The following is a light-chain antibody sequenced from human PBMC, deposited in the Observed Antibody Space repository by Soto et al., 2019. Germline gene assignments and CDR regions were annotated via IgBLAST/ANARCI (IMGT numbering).Light chain of an antibody. CDR1: QSINRY. Sequence: EMVMTKSPASLYVYHRETATLSCRASQSINRYLAWYQHKPGQAPRLLIHGASTRATGVPARFSGSGSGTEFTLTISILYSEDFATYYCQLVTTPPWTFSQGTKVDI. V-gene: IGKV3-15*01. J-gene: IGKJ1*01. CDR2: GAS. CDR3: QLVTTPPWT.